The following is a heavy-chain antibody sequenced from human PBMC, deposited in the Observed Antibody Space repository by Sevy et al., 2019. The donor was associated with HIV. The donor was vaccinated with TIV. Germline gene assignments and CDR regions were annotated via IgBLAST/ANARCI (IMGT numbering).Heavy chain of an antibody. CDR2: IKQRGSER. V-gene: IGHV3-7*01. Sequence: GGSLRLSCAASGFTFSRHWMTWVRQAPGKGLEWVANIKQRGSERHYVESVKGRFTISRDDAQNSVYLQMNSLRPEDTAGYYCAREQTWSGGMDYRGQGTLVTVSS. CDR3: AREQTWSGGMDY. J-gene: IGHJ4*02. CDR1: GFTFSRHW. D-gene: IGHD2-15*01.